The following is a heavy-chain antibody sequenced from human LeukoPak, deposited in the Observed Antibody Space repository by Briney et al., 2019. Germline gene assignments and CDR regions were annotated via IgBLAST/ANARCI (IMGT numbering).Heavy chain of an antibody. CDR3: ARGTRYGDIDY. CDR2: MNPDSGNR. Sequence: ASVKVSCKASGYTFTNYEIKWVRQATGQGLEWMGWMNPDSGNRGYAQKFQGRVTMTRSTSISTAYMELSSLTSEDTAVYYCARGTRYGDIDYWGQGTLVTVSS. D-gene: IGHD4-17*01. V-gene: IGHV1-8*01. CDR1: GYTFTNYE. J-gene: IGHJ4*02.